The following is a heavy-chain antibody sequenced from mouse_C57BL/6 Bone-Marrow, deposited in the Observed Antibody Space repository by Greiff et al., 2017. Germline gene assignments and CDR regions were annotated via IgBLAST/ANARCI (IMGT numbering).Heavy chain of an antibody. J-gene: IGHJ4*01. CDR3: ARDLLGLPFYYAMDH. V-gene: IGHV5-4*01. D-gene: IGHD2-2*01. Sequence: EVQRVESGGGLVKPGGSLKLSCAASGFTFSSYAMSWVRQTPEKRLEWVATISDGGSYTYYPDNVKGRFTISRDNAKNNLYLQMSHLKSEDTAMFYCARDLLGLPFYYAMDHWGQGTSVTVPS. CDR1: GFTFSSYA. CDR2: ISDGGSYT.